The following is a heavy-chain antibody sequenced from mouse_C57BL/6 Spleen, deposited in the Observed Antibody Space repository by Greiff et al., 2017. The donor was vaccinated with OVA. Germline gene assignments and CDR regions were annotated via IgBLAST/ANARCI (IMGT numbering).Heavy chain of an antibody. V-gene: IGHV1-5*01. Sequence: EVKLQESGTVLARPGASVKMSCKTSGYTFTSYWMHWVKQRPGQGLEWIGAIYPGNSDTSYNQKFKGKAKLTAVTSASTAYMELSSLTNEDSAVYYCTSGGDYYGSSGGTWFAYWGQGTLVTVSA. CDR3: TSGGDYYGSSGGTWFAY. CDR1: GYTFTSYW. J-gene: IGHJ3*01. D-gene: IGHD1-1*01. CDR2: IYPGNSDT.